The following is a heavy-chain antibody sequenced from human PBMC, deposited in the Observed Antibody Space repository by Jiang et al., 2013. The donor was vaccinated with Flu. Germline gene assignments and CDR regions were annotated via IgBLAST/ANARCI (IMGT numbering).Heavy chain of an antibody. D-gene: IGHD1-26*01. CDR2: ISSSGSTI. Sequence: QLVESGGGLVQPGGSLRLSCAASELTFRGFDMNWVRQAPGKGLEWVSYISSSGSTIHYADSVKGRFTISRDNARNSLNLQMNSLRAEDTAVYYCARDHYGAWLGATHWFDPWGQGTLVTVSS. J-gene: IGHJ5*02. CDR3: ARDHYGAWLGATHWFDP. V-gene: IGHV3-48*03. CDR1: ELTFRGFD.